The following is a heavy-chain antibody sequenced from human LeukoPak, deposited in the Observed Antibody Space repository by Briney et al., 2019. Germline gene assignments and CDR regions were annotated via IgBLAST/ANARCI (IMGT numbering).Heavy chain of an antibody. D-gene: IGHD2-21*01. CDR2: IDYSGST. CDR1: GGSISTYY. CDR3: TRNFGAYSFDI. Sequence: SETLSLTCTVSGGSISTYYWRWIRQPPGKELEWIGYIDYSGSTNYNPSLKSRVTISVDTSKNQFSLKLSCVTAADTAVYYCTRNFGAYSFDIWGQGTMVTVSS. J-gene: IGHJ3*02. V-gene: IGHV4-59*01.